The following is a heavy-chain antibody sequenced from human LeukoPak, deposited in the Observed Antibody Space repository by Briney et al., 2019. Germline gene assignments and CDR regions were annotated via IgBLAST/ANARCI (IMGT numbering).Heavy chain of an antibody. CDR3: ARDEGSYHGDYFDY. V-gene: IGHV1-69*04. CDR1: GGTFSSYA. Sequence: SVKVSCKASGGTFSSYAISWVRQAPGQGLEWMGRIIPILGIANYAQKFQGRVTITADKSTSTAYMELSSLRSEDTAVYYCARDEGSYHGDYFDYWGQGTLVTVSS. J-gene: IGHJ4*02. D-gene: IGHD1-26*01. CDR2: IIPILGIA.